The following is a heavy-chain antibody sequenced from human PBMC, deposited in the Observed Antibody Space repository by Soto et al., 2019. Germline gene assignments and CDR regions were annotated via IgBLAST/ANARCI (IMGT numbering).Heavy chain of an antibody. CDR3: ARDHKVTTTVLYYYYGMDV. V-gene: IGHV3-7*03. CDR2: IKPDGSEK. D-gene: IGHD4-4*01. CDR1: GFTFGTYW. Sequence: GGSLRPSWAPFGFTFGTYWMSWVRRAPGKGLKWVANIKPDGSEKYYVDSVKGRFTISRDNAKKSLYLQMNSLRAEDTAVYYCARDHKVTTTVLYYYYGMDVWGQGTTVTVS. J-gene: IGHJ6*02.